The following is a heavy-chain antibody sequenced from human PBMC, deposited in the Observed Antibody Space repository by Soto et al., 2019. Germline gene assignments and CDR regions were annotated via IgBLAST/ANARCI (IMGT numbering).Heavy chain of an antibody. D-gene: IGHD2-2*01. CDR3: ARQSDIVVVPAAKYNWFDP. V-gene: IGHV4-39*01. J-gene: IGHJ5*02. Sequence: SETLSLTCTVSGGSISSSSYYWGWIRQPPGKGLEWIGSIYYSGSTYYNPSLKSRCTISVDTTKNQFSLKRISVTAADTAVYYCARQSDIVVVPAAKYNWFDPWGQGTLVTVSS. CDR1: GGSISSSSYY. CDR2: IYYSGST.